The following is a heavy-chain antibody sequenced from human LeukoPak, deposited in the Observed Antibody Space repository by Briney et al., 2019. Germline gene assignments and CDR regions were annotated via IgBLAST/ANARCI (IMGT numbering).Heavy chain of an antibody. CDR1: GFALSSHW. CDR3: ARNNGMDV. J-gene: IGHJ6*02. V-gene: IGHV3-7*03. CDR2: VNRDGSET. Sequence: AGGSLRLSCAASGFALSSHWMTWVRQVPGRGPEWVASVNRDGSETYYLDSVKGRFTISKDNAKNSLYLQMNSLRAEDTALYHCARNNGMDVWGQGTTVIVSS.